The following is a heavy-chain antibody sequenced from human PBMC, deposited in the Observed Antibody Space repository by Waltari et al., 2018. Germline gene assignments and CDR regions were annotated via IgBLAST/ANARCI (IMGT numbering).Heavy chain of an antibody. J-gene: IGHJ4*02. D-gene: IGHD3-22*01. Sequence: QVQLQESGPGLVKPSEPLSLTCAVSGYSISSGYYWGWLRQPPGKGLEWIGSIYHSGSTYYNPSLKSRVTISVDTSKNQFSLKLSSVTAADTAVYYCARDPHYDSSGYYQDYWGQGTLVTVSS. CDR1: GYSISSGYY. CDR2: IYHSGST. V-gene: IGHV4-38-2*02. CDR3: ARDPHYDSSGYYQDY.